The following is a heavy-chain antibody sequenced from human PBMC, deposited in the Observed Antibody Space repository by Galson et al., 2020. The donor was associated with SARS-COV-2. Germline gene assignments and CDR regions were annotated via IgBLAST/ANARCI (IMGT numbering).Heavy chain of an antibody. D-gene: IGHD3-22*01. V-gene: IGHV4-59*13. J-gene: IGHJ4*02. CDR3: VRESYYYDSSGYYHPYYFDY. Sequence: SETLSLTCTVSGGSISSYYRSWIRQPPGKGLEWMGYIYYSGSTNYNPSLKSRRTISLDTSTNHFSLKLSSVTAADTPVYYCVRESYYYDSSGYYHPYYFDYWGQGTLVTVSS. CDR1: GGSISSYY. CDR2: IYYSGST.